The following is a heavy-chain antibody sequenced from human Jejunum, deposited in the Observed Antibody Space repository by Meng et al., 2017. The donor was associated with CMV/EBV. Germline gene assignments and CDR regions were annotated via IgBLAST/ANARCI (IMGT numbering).Heavy chain of an antibody. CDR3: ARDSGADSVATGDFDY. J-gene: IGHJ4*02. V-gene: IGHV3-66*02. D-gene: IGHD5-12*01. CDR1: GFTVSRNY. Sequence: GFTVSRNYMGWVRQTPGRGLEWVSVIYSGGTTYYAGSVKGRFTISRDNSKNTLYLQMNSLRVEDTAVYYCARDSGADSVATGDFDYWGQGTLVTVSS. CDR2: IYSGGTT.